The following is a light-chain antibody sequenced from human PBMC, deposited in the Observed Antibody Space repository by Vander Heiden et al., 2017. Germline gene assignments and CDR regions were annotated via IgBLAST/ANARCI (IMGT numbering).Light chain of an antibody. CDR1: QSISSY. J-gene: IGKJ4*01. CDR2: AAS. Sequence: DIQMTQSPSSLPASVGDRVTITCRASQSISSYLNWYQQKPGKAPKLLIYAASSLQSGVPSRFSGSGSGTDFTLTISSLQPEDFATYYCQQSYSTFRTFGGGTKVEIK. V-gene: IGKV1-39*01. CDR3: QQSYSTFRT.